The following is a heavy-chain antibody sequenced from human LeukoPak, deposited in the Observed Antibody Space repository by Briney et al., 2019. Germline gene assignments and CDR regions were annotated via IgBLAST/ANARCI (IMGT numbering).Heavy chain of an antibody. CDR2: IYYRGST. D-gene: IGHD3-22*01. CDR3: ARTLYYYDSSGYYPPYFDY. J-gene: IGHJ4*02. CDR1: GGSISSSSYY. V-gene: IGHV4-39*02. Sequence: SETLSLTCTVSGGSISSSSYYWGWIRQPPGKGLEWIGSIYYRGSTYYHPSLKSRVNISVDTSKNHFSLRLSSVTAADTAVYYCARTLYYYDSSGYYPPYFDYWGQGTLVTVSS.